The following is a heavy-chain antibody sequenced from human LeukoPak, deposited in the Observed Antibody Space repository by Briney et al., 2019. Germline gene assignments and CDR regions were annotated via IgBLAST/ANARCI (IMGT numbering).Heavy chain of an antibody. CDR2: ISAYNGNT. J-gene: IGHJ4*02. V-gene: IGHV1-18*01. D-gene: IGHD3-22*01. CDR1: GFTFTRYD. CDR3: ARRNYDSSGYYPGY. Sequence: ASVKVSCKASGFTFTRYDINWVRQASGQGLEWMGWISAYNGNTNYAQKLQGRVTMTTDTSTSTAYMELRSLRSDDTAVYYCARRNYDSSGYYPGYWGQGTLVTVSS.